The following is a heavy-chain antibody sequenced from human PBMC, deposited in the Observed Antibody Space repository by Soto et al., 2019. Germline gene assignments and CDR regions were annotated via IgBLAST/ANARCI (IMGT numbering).Heavy chain of an antibody. Sequence: GGSLRLSCTASGFTFGYYAMIWLRQAPGKGLEWVGFIRSKAYGGTTEYAASVKGRFTISRDDSKSIAYLQMNSLKTEDTAVYYCTRDGVYDILTGYQYGMDVWGQGTTVTVSS. CDR3: TRDGVYDILTGYQYGMDV. J-gene: IGHJ6*02. CDR1: GFTFGYYA. V-gene: IGHV3-49*03. D-gene: IGHD3-9*01. CDR2: IRSKAYGGTT.